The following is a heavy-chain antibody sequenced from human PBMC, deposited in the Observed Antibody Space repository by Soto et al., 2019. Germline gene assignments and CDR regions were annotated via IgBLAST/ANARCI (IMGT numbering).Heavy chain of an antibody. CDR2: ISGSAGSSGP. Sequence: LRLSCVASGFTFSTYTMSWVRQAPGKGLEWVSVISGSAGSSGPSYADSVQGRFSISRDNARNTLYLQMNSLRGEDTAMYYCAKARCSTANCYVPEYWGQGTPVTVSS. J-gene: IGHJ4*02. D-gene: IGHD2-2*01. CDR1: GFTFSTYT. V-gene: IGHV3-23*01. CDR3: AKARCSTANCYVPEY.